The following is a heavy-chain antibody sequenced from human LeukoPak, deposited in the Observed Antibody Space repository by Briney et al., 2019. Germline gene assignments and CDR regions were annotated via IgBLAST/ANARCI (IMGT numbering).Heavy chain of an antibody. D-gene: IGHD3-10*01. CDR1: GGSFSGYY. CDR2: INHSGSS. Sequence: ETLSLTCAVYGGSFSGYYWSWIRQPPGKGLEWIGEINHSGSSNYNPSLKSRVTMSVDTSKNQFSLNLRSVTAADTAVYYCARDYGPSRGFDYWGQGTLVTVSS. V-gene: IGHV4-34*01. CDR3: ARDYGPSRGFDY. J-gene: IGHJ4*02.